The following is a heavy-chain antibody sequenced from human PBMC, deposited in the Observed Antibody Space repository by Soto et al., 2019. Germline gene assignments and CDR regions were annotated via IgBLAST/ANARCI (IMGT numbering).Heavy chain of an antibody. V-gene: IGHV1-8*01. D-gene: IGHD5-12*01. CDR1: GYTFTSYD. CDR2: MNPNSGNT. Sequence: QVQLVQSGAEVKKPGASVKVSCKASGYTFTSYDINWVRQATGQGLEWMGWMNPNSGNTGYAQKFQGRVTMTRTTSKSTTYIELSSLRSEDTAVYYCARGGDGYNYEWYFDLWGRGTLVTVSS. J-gene: IGHJ2*01. CDR3: ARGGDGYNYEWYFDL.